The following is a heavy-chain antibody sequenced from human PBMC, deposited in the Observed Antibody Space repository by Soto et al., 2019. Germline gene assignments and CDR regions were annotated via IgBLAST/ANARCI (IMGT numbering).Heavy chain of an antibody. CDR1: GGTFSNFA. Sequence: QVQLVQSGAEVKKPGSSVMVSCTASGGTFSNFAISWVRQAPGQGLEWMGGIAPMFGAADYAQEFQGRVTITADESTSTAYMELSSLRSEDTAMYYCARDFGLHNCFDSWGQGTQVTVSS. CDR2: IAPMFGAA. D-gene: IGHD3-3*01. V-gene: IGHV1-69*01. CDR3: ARDFGLHNCFDS. J-gene: IGHJ5*01.